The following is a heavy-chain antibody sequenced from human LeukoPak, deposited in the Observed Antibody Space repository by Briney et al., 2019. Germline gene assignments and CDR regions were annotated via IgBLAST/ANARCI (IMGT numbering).Heavy chain of an antibody. CDR2: ISSSSSYI. CDR3: GRDSGPHIAGAATDS. V-gene: IGHV3-21*01. D-gene: IGHD6-13*01. J-gene: IGHJ5*02. CDR1: GFTFSSYS. Sequence: PGGSLRLSCAASGFTFSSYSMNWVRQAPGTGLEWVSSISSSSSYIYYADSVKGRFTISRDNAKNSLYLQMNGLRAEDTAVYYCGRDSGPHIAGAATDSWGQGTLVTVSS.